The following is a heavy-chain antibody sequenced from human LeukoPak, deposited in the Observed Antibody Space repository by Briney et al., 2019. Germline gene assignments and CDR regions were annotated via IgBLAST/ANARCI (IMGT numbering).Heavy chain of an antibody. CDR3: ARDLVVRGVQDSYYMDV. D-gene: IGHD3-10*01. J-gene: IGHJ6*03. CDR1: GFTFSSYS. V-gene: IGHV3-21*01. Sequence: GGSLRLSCAASGFTFSSYSMNWVRQAPGMGLEWVSSISSSSSYIYYADSVKGRFTISRDNAKNSLYLQMNSLRAEDTAVYYCARDLVVRGVQDSYYMDVWGKGTTVTVSS. CDR2: ISSSSSYI.